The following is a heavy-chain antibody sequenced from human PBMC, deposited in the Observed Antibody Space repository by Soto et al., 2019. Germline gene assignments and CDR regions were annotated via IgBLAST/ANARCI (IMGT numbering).Heavy chain of an antibody. CDR2: ISPYNGRT. J-gene: IGHJ6*02. CDR1: GYSFTSYG. V-gene: IGHV1-18*01. D-gene: IGHD1-1*01. Sequence: ASVKVSCKASGYSFTSYGIAWVRQVPGQGPEWMGWISPYNGRTNYARNVQGRVVMTTDISTNIVYLELRSLRSDDTAMYYCGRCRTDSYAMDVWGQGTTVTV. CDR3: GRCRTDSYAMDV.